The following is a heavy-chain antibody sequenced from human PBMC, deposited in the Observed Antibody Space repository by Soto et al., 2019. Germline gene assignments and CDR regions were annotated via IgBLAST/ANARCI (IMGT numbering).Heavy chain of an antibody. V-gene: IGHV3-74*01. CDR1: GFTFSNYW. CDR2: INPDGSST. D-gene: IGHD1-20*01. CDR3: ARNTWTSY. J-gene: IGHJ4*02. Sequence: EVQLAESGGGLVQPGGSLRLSCAATGFTFSNYWMHWVRQFPGRGLVWVSRINPDGSSTNYADSVKGRFTMSRDNAKNMVYLEMNSLSADDTAVYYCARNTWTSYWGQGILVTVSS.